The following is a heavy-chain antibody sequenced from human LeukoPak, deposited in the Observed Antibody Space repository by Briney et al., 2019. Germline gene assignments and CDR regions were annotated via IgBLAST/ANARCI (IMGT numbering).Heavy chain of an antibody. CDR3: AKVVVVAATPYGPFDY. D-gene: IGHD2-15*01. CDR2: IYYSGST. V-gene: IGHV4-39*01. CDR1: GGSISSSSYY. Sequence: SETLSLTCTVSGGSISSSSYYWGWIRQSPGKGLEWIGSIYYSGSTYYNPSLKSRVTISVDTSKNQFSLKLSSVTAADTAVYYCAKVVVVAATPYGPFDYWGQGALVTVSS. J-gene: IGHJ4*02.